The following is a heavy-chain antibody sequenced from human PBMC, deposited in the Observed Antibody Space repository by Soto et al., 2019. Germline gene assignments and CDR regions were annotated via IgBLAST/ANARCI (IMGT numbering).Heavy chain of an antibody. CDR1: GGSISSYY. CDR3: ARELDYYGMDV. CDR2: IYYSGST. V-gene: IGHV4-59*01. J-gene: IGHJ6*02. Sequence: SETLSLTCPVSGGSISSYYWSWIRQPPGKGLEWIGYIYYSGSTNYNPSLKSRVTISVGTSKNQFSLKLSSVTAADTAVYYCARELDYYGMDVWGQGTTVTVSS.